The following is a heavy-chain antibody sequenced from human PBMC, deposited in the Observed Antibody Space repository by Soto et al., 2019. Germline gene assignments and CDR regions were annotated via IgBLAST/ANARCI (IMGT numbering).Heavy chain of an antibody. D-gene: IGHD5-18*01. CDR1: GFAFSNYA. Sequence: GVSPRLSCAASGFAFSNYAMSWVRPARGKGLEWVSATSGSGGSTYYADSVKGRFTISRDNSKNTLYLQMNSLRAEDTAVYYCARDLNGYSYGSSYYGMDVWGQGTTVTVSS. CDR3: ARDLNGYSYGSSYYGMDV. CDR2: TSGSGGST. V-gene: IGHV3-23*01. J-gene: IGHJ6*02.